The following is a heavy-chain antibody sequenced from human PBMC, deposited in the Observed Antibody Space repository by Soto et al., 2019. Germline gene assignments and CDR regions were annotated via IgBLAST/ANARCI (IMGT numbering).Heavy chain of an antibody. D-gene: IGHD2-15*01. CDR3: ARQQYTVVTAFDV. Sequence: QVQLHESGPGLVKTSDTLSLTCTVSGGSVTPYYWSWIRQSPGEGLEWIGYVSYSGKTGYTPSLNSRVAMSIDTSKNVFSLKLTSLTAADAATYYCARQQYTVVTAFDVWGQGTTVAVSS. CDR1: GGSVTPYY. V-gene: IGHV4-59*02. J-gene: IGHJ3*01. CDR2: VSYSGKT.